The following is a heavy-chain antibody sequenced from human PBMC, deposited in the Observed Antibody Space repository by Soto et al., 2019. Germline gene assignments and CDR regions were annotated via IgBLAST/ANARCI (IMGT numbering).Heavy chain of an antibody. Sequence: QVQLVQSGAEVKKPGSSVKVSCKASGGTFSSYTISWVRQAPGQGLEWMGRIIPILGIANYAQKFQGRVTITADKSTNTAYMELSSLRSEDTAVYYCASGFGGPPADYWGQGTLVTVSS. CDR1: GGTFSSYT. D-gene: IGHD3-10*01. CDR2: IIPILGIA. CDR3: ASGFGGPPADY. V-gene: IGHV1-69*02. J-gene: IGHJ4*02.